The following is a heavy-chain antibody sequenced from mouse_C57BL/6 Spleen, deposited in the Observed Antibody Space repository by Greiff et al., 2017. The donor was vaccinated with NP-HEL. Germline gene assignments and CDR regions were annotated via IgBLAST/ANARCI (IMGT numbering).Heavy chain of an antibody. Sequence: EVQLVESGGGLVQPGGSLSLSCAASGFTFTDYYMSWVRQPPGKALEWLGFIRNKANGYTTEYSASVKGRFTISRDNSQSILYLQMNALRAEDSATYYCARYTPMCYYGPYWYFDVWGTGTTVTVSS. CDR3: ARYTPMCYYGPYWYFDV. J-gene: IGHJ1*03. V-gene: IGHV7-3*01. D-gene: IGHD1-1*01. CDR1: GFTFTDYY. CDR2: IRNKANGYTT.